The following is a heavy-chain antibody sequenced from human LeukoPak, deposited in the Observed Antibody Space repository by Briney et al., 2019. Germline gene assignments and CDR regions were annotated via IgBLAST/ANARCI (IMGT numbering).Heavy chain of an antibody. J-gene: IGHJ6*04. V-gene: IGHV3-30*02. D-gene: IGHD3-3*01. CDR1: GFTFSSYG. CDR3: AKGTAGFLEDGVDV. CDR2: IRYDGSNK. Sequence: GGSLRLSCTASGFTFSSYGMHWVRQAPGKGLEWVTFIRYDGSNKYYADSVKGRFTISRDSSKNTLYLQMSSLEIEDTALYYCAKGTAGFLEDGVDVWGKGTTVTVSS.